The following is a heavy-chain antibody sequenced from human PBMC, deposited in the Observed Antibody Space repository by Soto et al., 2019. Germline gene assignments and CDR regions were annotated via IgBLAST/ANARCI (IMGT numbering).Heavy chain of an antibody. CDR2: IYYSGST. CDR3: ARRRITIFGVVIISDYYGMDV. CDR1: GGSISSSSYY. D-gene: IGHD3-3*01. Sequence: SETLSLTCTVSGGSISSSSYYWGWIRQPPGKRLEWIGSIYYSGSTYYNPSLKSRVTISVDTSKNQFSLKLSSVTAADTAVYYCARRRITIFGVVIISDYYGMDVWGQGTTVTVSS. J-gene: IGHJ6*02. V-gene: IGHV4-39*01.